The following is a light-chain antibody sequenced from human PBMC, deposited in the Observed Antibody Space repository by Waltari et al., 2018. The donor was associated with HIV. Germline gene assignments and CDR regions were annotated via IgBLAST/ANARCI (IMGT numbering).Light chain of an antibody. CDR3: EQYNSFPFT. CDR1: DIIGAR. CDR2: GAY. V-gene: IGKV1-8*01. J-gene: IGKJ5*01. Sequence: AIRMTQSPPSLSASTGDSVPISCRARDIIGARLAWYHQKPGKAPALLIFGAYSLQSGVPSRFSGSASGTEFALTISCVQAEDFGTFFCEQYNSFPFTFGQGTRLE.